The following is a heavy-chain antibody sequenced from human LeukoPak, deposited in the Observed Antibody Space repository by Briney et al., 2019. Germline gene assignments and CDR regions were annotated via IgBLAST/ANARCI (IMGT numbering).Heavy chain of an antibody. D-gene: IGHD4-17*01. V-gene: IGHV4-61*02. CDR2: IYTSGST. Sequence: SETLSLTCTVSGVSISSGSSYWNWIRQPAGRGLEWIGRIYTSGSTNYNPSLKSRVTISLDTSKNQFSLRLNSMTAADTAVYYCATTVTGSSGWYFDLWGRGTLVTVSS. J-gene: IGHJ2*01. CDR3: ATTVTGSSGWYFDL. CDR1: GVSISSGSSY.